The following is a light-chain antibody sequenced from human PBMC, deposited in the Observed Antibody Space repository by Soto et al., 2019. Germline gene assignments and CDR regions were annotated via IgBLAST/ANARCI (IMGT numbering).Light chain of an antibody. CDR3: QQYNSYPWT. V-gene: IGKV1-16*01. CDR1: KGINNH. Sequence: DIQMTQSPPSLSASVGDRVTITCRASKGINNHLAWFQQQPGTAPTPLIDATSTLHSGVPSRFTGSGSGTEFTLTITGLQPEDFVTYYCQQYNSYPWTFGQGTNVDIK. CDR2: ATS. J-gene: IGKJ1*01.